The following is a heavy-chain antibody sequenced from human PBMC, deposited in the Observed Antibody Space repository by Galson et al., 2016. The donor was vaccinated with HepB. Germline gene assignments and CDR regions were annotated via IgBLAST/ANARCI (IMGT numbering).Heavy chain of an antibody. CDR1: GGSISSGGYY. Sequence: LSLTCTVSGGSISSGGYYWSWIRQHPRKGLEWIGYIYHSGSTYYNPSLKSRVTISVDTSKNQFSLKLNSVTAADTAVYFCARDRSSGSGSFGYWGQGTLVTVSS. V-gene: IGHV4-31*03. CDR3: ARDRSSGSGSFGY. CDR2: IYHSGST. J-gene: IGHJ4*02. D-gene: IGHD3-10*01.